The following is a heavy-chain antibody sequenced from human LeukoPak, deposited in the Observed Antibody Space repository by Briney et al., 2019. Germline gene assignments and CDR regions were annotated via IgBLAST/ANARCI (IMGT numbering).Heavy chain of an antibody. D-gene: IGHD4-17*01. CDR3: ARYSTVTRFDY. CDR1: GGSISSYY. J-gene: IGHJ4*02. Sequence: SETLSLTCTVSGGSISSYYWSWIRQPPGKGLEWIGTIHYSGGTYHNPSLKSRLTLSVDTSKNHFSLKVASVTAADMATYYCARYSTVTRFDYWGQGTLVTVSS. V-gene: IGHV4-59*04. CDR2: IHYSGGT.